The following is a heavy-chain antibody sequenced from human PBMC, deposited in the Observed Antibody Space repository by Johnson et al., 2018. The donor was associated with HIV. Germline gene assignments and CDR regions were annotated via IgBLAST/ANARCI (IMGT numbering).Heavy chain of an antibody. V-gene: IGHV3-9*01. CDR1: GFTFDDYA. CDR3: ARGYGVVIALLDAFDI. Sequence: EVQLVESGGGVVKPGRSLRLSCAASGFTFDDYAMNWVRQAPGKGLEWVSGINWNSGSIAYADSVKGRFTISRDNAKKSLYLQMNSLRAEDTAVYYCARGYGVVIALLDAFDIWGQGTMVTVSS. CDR2: INWNSGSI. D-gene: IGHD2-21*01. J-gene: IGHJ3*02.